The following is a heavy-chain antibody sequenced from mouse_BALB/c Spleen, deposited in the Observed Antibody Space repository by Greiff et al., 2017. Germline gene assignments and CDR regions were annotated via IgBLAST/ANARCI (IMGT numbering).Heavy chain of an antibody. CDR2: IDPENGNT. CDR1: GFNIKDYY. CDR3: ARMLRRNAMDY. Sequence: EVQLQESGAELVRPGALVKLSCKASGFNIKDYYMHWVKQRPEQGLEWIGWIDPENGNTIYDPKFQGKASITADTSSNTAYLQLSSLTSEDTAVYYCARMLRRNAMDYWGQGTSVTVSS. J-gene: IGHJ4*01. V-gene: IGHV14-1*02. D-gene: IGHD2-12*01.